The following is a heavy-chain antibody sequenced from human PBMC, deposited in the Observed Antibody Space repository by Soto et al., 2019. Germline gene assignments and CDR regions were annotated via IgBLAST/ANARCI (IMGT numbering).Heavy chain of an antibody. Sequence: QVQLQESGPGLVKPSETLSLTCTVSGGSISSYYWSWIRQPPGKGLEWIGYIYYSGSTNYNPSLKSRVTISVDTSKNQFSLKLSYVTAADTAMYYCARVPVMYSSSWYVIWYFDLWGRGTLVTVSS. V-gene: IGHV4-59*01. D-gene: IGHD6-13*01. CDR1: GGSISSYY. CDR3: ARVPVMYSSSWYVIWYFDL. CDR2: IYYSGST. J-gene: IGHJ2*01.